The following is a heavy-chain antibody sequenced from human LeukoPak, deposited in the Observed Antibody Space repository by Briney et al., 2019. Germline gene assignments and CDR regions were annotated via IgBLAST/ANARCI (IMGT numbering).Heavy chain of an antibody. Sequence: GGSLRLSCAASGFTFSSYVMSWVRQTPEKGLEWVSGISGSGGSTYYADSVKGRFTISRDNSKNTLYLQMNSLRAEDTGIYYCAKEGPGGGGYFDYWAQGTLVIVSS. CDR3: AKEGPGGGGYFDY. J-gene: IGHJ4*02. CDR2: ISGSGGST. D-gene: IGHD3-16*01. CDR1: GFTFSSYV. V-gene: IGHV3-23*01.